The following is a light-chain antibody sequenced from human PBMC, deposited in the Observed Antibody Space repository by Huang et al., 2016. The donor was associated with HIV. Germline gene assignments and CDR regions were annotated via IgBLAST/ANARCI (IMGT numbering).Light chain of an antibody. V-gene: IGKV3-15*01. CDR2: AAS. CDR1: QGVDSN. Sequence: EIVMTQSPATLAGSPGERATLSCRASQGVDSNLAWYQLKPDEAAKLVIYAASTRATGIPPSFSGSGCGTEYTLTSTSLQSEDFAVYCCQQYYDWPPRYTVGQGTKLDIK. CDR3: QQYYDWPPRYT. J-gene: IGKJ2*01.